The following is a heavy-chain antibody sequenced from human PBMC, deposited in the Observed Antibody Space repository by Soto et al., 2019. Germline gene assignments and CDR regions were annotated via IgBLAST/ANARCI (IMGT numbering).Heavy chain of an antibody. CDR3: EKRVLCSSYYFDY. Sequence: PGGSLRLSCAASGFTFSSYAMSWVRQAPGKGLEWVSAISGSGGSTYYADSVKGRFTISRDNSKNTLYLQMNSLRAEDTGVYYCEKRVLCSSYYFDYWGQGTLVTDSS. V-gene: IGHV3-23*01. CDR2: ISGSGGST. CDR1: GFTFSSYA. D-gene: IGHD6-6*01. J-gene: IGHJ4*02.